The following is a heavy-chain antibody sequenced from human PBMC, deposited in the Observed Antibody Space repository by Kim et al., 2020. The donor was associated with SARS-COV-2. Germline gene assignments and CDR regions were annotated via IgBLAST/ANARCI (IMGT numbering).Heavy chain of an antibody. CDR2: ISGSGGST. CDR3: AKDRSYLIHYDGNDY. D-gene: IGHD3-22*01. Sequence: GGSLRLSCAASGFTFSSYSMSWVRQAPGKGLEWVSAISGSGGSTYYADSVKGRFTISRDNSKNTLYLQMNSLRAEDTAVYYCAKDRSYLIHYDGNDYWGQGTLVTVSS. J-gene: IGHJ4*02. CDR1: GFTFSSYS. V-gene: IGHV3-23*01.